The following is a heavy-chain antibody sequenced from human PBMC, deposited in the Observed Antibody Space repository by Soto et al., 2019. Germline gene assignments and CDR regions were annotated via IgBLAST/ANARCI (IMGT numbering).Heavy chain of an antibody. V-gene: IGHV1-8*01. CDR1: GYTFTSYD. D-gene: IGHD3-3*01. CDR3: ARVKYDFWSGYYYYMDV. J-gene: IGHJ6*03. CDR2: MNPNSGNT. Sequence: ASVKVSCKASGYTFTSYDINWVRQATGQGLEWMGWMNPNSGNTGYAQKFQGRVTMTRNTSISTAYMELSSLRSEDTAVYYCARVKYDFWSGYYYYMDVWGKGTTVTVSS.